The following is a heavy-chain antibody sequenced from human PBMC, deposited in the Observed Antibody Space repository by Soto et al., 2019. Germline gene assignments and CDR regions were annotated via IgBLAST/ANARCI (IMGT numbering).Heavy chain of an antibody. CDR2: ISSSSSYI. CDR3: ARDMCSSTSCFFRYYYYYYMDV. CDR1: GFTFSSYS. D-gene: IGHD2-2*01. Sequence: GGSLRLSCAASGFTFSSYSMNWVRQAPGKGLEWVSSISSSSSYIYYADSVKGRFTISRDNAKNSLYLQMNSLRAEDTAVYYCARDMCSSTSCFFRYYYYYYMDVWGKGTTVTVSS. V-gene: IGHV3-21*01. J-gene: IGHJ6*03.